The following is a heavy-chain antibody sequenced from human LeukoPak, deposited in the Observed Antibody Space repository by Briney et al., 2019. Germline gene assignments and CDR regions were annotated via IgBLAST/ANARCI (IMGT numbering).Heavy chain of an antibody. Sequence: SETLSLTCTVSGYSISSGYYWGWIRQPPGQGLEWIGSIYHSGSTYYNPSLKSRVTISVDTSKNQFSLKLSSVTAADTAVYYCARIVTAMVKRYMDVWGKGTTVTVSS. CDR2: IYHSGST. CDR3: ARIVTAMVKRYMDV. CDR1: GYSISSGYY. D-gene: IGHD5-18*01. V-gene: IGHV4-38-2*02. J-gene: IGHJ6*03.